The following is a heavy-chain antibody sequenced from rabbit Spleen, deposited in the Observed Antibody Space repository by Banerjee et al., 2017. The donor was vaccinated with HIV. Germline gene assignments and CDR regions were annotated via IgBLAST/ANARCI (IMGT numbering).Heavy chain of an antibody. V-gene: IGHV1S45*01. CDR1: GFSFSSSYD. J-gene: IGHJ4*01. CDR3: ARDVGSNPYIDGVFNL. D-gene: IGHD4-2*01. CDR2: INTYTGKS. Sequence: QEQLVESGGGLVQPGASLTLTCTASGFSFSSSYDICWVRQAPGKGLEWIACINTYTGKSVYASWATGRFTISKTSSTTVTLQVTSLTAADTATYFCARDVGSNPYIDGVFNLWGPGTLVTVS.